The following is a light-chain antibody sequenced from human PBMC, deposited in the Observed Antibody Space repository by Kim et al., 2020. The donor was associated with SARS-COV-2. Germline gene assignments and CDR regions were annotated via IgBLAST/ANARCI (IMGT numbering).Light chain of an antibody. CDR2: DAS. Sequence: LSPGERATLSCRASQSVSSYLAWYQQKPGQAPRLLIYDASNRATGIPARFSGSGSGTDFTLTISSLEPEDFAVYYCQQRSNWPPTFGGGTKVDIK. CDR3: QQRSNWPPT. J-gene: IGKJ4*01. V-gene: IGKV3-11*01. CDR1: QSVSSY.